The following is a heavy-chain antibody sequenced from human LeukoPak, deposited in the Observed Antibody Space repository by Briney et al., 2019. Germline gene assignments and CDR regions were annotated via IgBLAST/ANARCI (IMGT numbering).Heavy chain of an antibody. CDR3: AKGVNYDILTGYFHAFDI. CDR2: ISGSGGST. Sequence: GGSLRLSCAASGFTFSSYAMSWVRQAPGKGLEWVSAISGSGGSTYYADSVKGRFTTSRDNSKNTLYLQMNSLRAEDTAVYYCAKGVNYDILTGYFHAFDIWGQGTMVTVSS. CDR1: GFTFSSYA. J-gene: IGHJ3*02. V-gene: IGHV3-23*01. D-gene: IGHD3-9*01.